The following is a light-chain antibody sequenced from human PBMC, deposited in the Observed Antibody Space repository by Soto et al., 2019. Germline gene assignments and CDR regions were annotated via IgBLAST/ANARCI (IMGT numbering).Light chain of an antibody. V-gene: IGKV1-12*01. Sequence: DIQMTQSPSSVSASVGDRVTITWRASQNIDNWLAWYQQRPGKAPKLLIFAASTLQSGVPSRFSGSGSGTDFTLTISSLQPEDFATYYCQHLNNFPRTFGQGTKVEIK. CDR3: QHLNNFPRT. CDR2: AAS. CDR1: QNIDNW. J-gene: IGKJ1*01.